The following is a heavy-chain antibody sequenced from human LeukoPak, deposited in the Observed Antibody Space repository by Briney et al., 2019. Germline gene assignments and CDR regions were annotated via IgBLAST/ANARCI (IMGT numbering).Heavy chain of an antibody. V-gene: IGHV1-18*01. J-gene: IGHJ6*02. Sequence: ASVKVSCKASGYTFTSYGISWVRQAPGQGLEWMGWISAYNDNTNYAQKLQGRVTMTTDTSTSTAYMELRSLRSDDTAVYYCARTTGTTAVYYYYYYGMDVWGQGTMVTVSS. CDR2: ISAYNDNT. CDR1: GYTFTSYG. CDR3: ARTTGTTAVYYYYYYGMDV. D-gene: IGHD1-1*01.